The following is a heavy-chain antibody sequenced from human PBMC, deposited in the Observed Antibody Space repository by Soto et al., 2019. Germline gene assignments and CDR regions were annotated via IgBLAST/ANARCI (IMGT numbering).Heavy chain of an antibody. D-gene: IGHD3-3*01. CDR3: ASTAHGHYDFWSGYFLPTHGMDV. CDR2: IDPSDSQT. CDR1: GYSFAGYW. Sequence: GESLKISCKGSGYSFAGYWITWVRQKPGKGLEWMGRIDPSDSQTYYSPSFQGQVTISADKSISTAYLQWSSLKASDTAMYYCASTAHGHYDFWSGYFLPTHGMDVWGQGTTVTVSS. V-gene: IGHV5-10-1*04. J-gene: IGHJ6*02.